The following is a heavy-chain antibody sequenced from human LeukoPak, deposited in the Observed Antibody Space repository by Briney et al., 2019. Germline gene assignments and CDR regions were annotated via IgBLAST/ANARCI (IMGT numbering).Heavy chain of an antibody. V-gene: IGHV3-53*01. CDR3: ARSRGPNTFGGVHDY. CDR2: IYSGGDK. D-gene: IGHD3-16*01. Sequence: GGSLRLSCAASGFSVSNNYMSWVRQAPGKGLEWVSLIYSGGDKRYAASVKGRFTISRDNSKNTLYLQMDSLRVEDTAVYYCARSRGPNTFGGVHDYWGQGTLVTVSS. J-gene: IGHJ4*02. CDR1: GFSVSNNY.